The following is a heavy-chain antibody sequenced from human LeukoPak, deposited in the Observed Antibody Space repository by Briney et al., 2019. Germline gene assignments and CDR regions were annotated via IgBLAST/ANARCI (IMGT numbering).Heavy chain of an antibody. CDR2: ISSSSSYI. CDR3: ARRIWFGELLYEYYGMDV. J-gene: IGHJ6*02. Sequence: GGSLRLSCAASGFTFSSYSMNWVRQAPGKGLEWVSSISSSSSYIYYADSVKGRFTISRDNAKNSLYLQMNSLRAEDTAVYYCARRIWFGELLYEYYGMDVWGQGTTVTVS. V-gene: IGHV3-21*01. D-gene: IGHD3-10*01. CDR1: GFTFSSYS.